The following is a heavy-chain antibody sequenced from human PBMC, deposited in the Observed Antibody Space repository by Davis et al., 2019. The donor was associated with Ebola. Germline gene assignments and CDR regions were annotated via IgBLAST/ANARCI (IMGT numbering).Heavy chain of an antibody. CDR1: GYTFTSYG. V-gene: IGHV1-18*01. CDR2: ISAYNGNT. D-gene: IGHD3-22*01. J-gene: IGHJ4*02. Sequence: AASVKVSCKASGYTFTSYGISWVRQAPGQGLEWMGWISAYNGNTNYAQKLQGRVTMTTDTSTSTAYMELRSLRSDDTAVYYCTRQSFYYDSSGYWGQGTLVTVSS. CDR3: TRQSFYYDSSGY.